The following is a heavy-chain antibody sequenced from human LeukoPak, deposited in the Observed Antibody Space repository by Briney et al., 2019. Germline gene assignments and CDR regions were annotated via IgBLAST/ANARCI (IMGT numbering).Heavy chain of an antibody. D-gene: IGHD6-13*01. CDR2: ISGSGGST. Sequence: GGSLRLSCAASGFMFSSNWMSWVRQAPGKGLEWVSAISGSGGSTYYADSVKGRFTISRDNSKNTLYLQMNSLKAEDTAVYYCAKDRDSSWYWDYWGQGTLVTVPS. V-gene: IGHV3-23*01. J-gene: IGHJ4*02. CDR1: GFMFSSNW. CDR3: AKDRDSSWYWDY.